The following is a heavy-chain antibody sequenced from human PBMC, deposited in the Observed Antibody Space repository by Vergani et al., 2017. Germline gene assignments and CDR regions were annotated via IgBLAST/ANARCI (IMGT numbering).Heavy chain of an antibody. CDR3: ARDTPYDIAYCGGDCYSTYNWFDP. CDR2: IIPIFGTA. J-gene: IGHJ5*02. D-gene: IGHD2-21*01. V-gene: IGHV1-69*01. Sequence: QVQLVQSGAEVKKPGSSVKVSCKASGGTFSSYAISWVRQAPGQGLEWMGGIIPIFGTANYAQKFQGRVTITADESTSTAYMERSSLRSEDTAVYYCARDTPYDIAYCGGDCYSTYNWFDPWGQGTLVTVSS. CDR1: GGTFSSYA.